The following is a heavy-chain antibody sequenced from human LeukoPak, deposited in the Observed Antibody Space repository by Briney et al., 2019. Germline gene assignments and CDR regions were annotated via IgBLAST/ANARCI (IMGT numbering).Heavy chain of an antibody. V-gene: IGHV1-18*01. CDR2: ISAYNGNT. CDR1: GYTFTSYG. Sequence: ASVTVSCKASGYTFTSYGISWVRQAPGQGLEWMGWISAYNGNTNYAQKLQGRVTMTTDTSTSTAYMELRSLRSDDTAVYYCARDLMADYYDSSGYWLDYWGQGTLVTVSS. J-gene: IGHJ4*02. D-gene: IGHD3-22*01. CDR3: ARDLMADYYDSSGYWLDY.